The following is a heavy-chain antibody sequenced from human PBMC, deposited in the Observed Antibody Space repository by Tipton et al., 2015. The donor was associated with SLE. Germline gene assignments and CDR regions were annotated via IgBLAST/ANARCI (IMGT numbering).Heavy chain of an antibody. Sequence: LRLSCAVYGGSFSGYYWSWIRQPPGKGLECIGYIFYSGSTYYNPSLKSRVTISVDTSKNQFSLKLSSVTAADTAVYYCARGHSSSGTGFDYWGQGTLVTVSS. J-gene: IGHJ4*02. D-gene: IGHD6-13*01. CDR3: ARGHSSSGTGFDY. CDR1: GGSFSGYY. V-gene: IGHV4-34*09. CDR2: IFYSGST.